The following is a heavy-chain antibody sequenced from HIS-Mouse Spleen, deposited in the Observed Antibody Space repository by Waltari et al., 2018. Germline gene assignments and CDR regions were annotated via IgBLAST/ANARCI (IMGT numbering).Heavy chain of an antibody. CDR3: ARDPSGYDNH. CDR2: ISSSSSYI. CDR1: GFTFSSYS. D-gene: IGHD5-12*01. V-gene: IGHV3-21*01. Sequence: EVQLVESGGGLVKPGGSLRLSCAASGFTFSSYSLNWVRQAPGKGLEWFSSISSSSSYIYYADEVKGRFTISRDNAKNSLYLQMNSLRAEDTAVYYCARDPSGYDNHWGQGTLVTVS. J-gene: IGHJ5*02.